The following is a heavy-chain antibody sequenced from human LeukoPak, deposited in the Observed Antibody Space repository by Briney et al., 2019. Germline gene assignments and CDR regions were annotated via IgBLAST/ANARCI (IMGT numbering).Heavy chain of an antibody. Sequence: WASVTVSCKASGYTFTSYYMHWVRQAPGQGLEWMGIINPSGGSTSYAQKFQGRVTMIRDTSTSTVYMELSSLRSEDTAVYYCAREVTMIVVAAQFDPWGQGTLVTVSS. CDR2: INPSGGST. CDR3: AREVTMIVVAAQFDP. J-gene: IGHJ5*02. D-gene: IGHD3-22*01. V-gene: IGHV1-46*01. CDR1: GYTFTSYY.